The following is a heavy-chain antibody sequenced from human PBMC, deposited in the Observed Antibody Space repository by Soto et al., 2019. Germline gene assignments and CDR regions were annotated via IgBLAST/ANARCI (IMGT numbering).Heavy chain of an antibody. CDR3: ASALGYCSAGSCYSPG. J-gene: IGHJ4*02. CDR1: GFTFSSYG. Sequence: QVQLVESGGGVVQPGRSLRLSCAASGFTFSSYGMHWVRQAPGKGLEWVAVIWYDGSNKYYADSVKGRFTISRDNSKNTLYLQMNSLRAEDTAAYYCASALGYCSAGSCYSPGWGQGTLVTVSS. CDR2: IWYDGSNK. V-gene: IGHV3-33*01. D-gene: IGHD2-15*01.